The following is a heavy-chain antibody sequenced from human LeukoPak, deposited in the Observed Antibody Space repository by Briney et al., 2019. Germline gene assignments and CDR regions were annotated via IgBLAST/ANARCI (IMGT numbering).Heavy chain of an antibody. D-gene: IGHD5-18*01. V-gene: IGHV4-59*01. J-gene: IGHJ6*02. CDR1: GGSISNYY. Sequence: PSETLSLTCTVSGGSISNYYWSWIRQSPGKGLEWIGYIYYSGSTNYNPSLKSRVTISKDTSKNQFSLNLNSVTAADTAVYYCARSPAGYSYSYYYYGLDVWGQGTTVTVSS. CDR3: ARSPAGYSYSYYYYGLDV. CDR2: IYYSGST.